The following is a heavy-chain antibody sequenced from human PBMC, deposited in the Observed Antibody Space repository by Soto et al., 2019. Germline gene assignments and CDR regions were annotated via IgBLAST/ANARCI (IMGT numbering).Heavy chain of an antibody. CDR3: AKAVLRAYGHDGRPESDGMDV. J-gene: IGHJ6*02. Sequence: GGSLRLSCAASGFNFSSHGLHWVRQAPGKGLEWVAVISYDGSHKLSTESVKGRFTISRDNSKNTLSLQMNSLRTEDTAVYYCAKAVLRAYGHDGRPESDGMDVWGQGTTVTVSS. CDR1: GFNFSSHG. D-gene: IGHD3-10*01. CDR2: ISYDGSHK. V-gene: IGHV3-30*18.